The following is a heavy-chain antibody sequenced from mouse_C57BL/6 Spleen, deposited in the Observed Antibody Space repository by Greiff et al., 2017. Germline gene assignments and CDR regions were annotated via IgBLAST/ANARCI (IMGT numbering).Heavy chain of an antibody. V-gene: IGHV1-15*01. D-gene: IGHD1-1*01. J-gene: IGHJ1*03. Sequence: LKQSGAELVRPGASVTLSCKASGYTFTDYEMHWVKQTPVHGLEWIGAIDPETGGTAYNQKFKGKAILTADKSSSTAYMELRSLTSEDSAVYYCMRITTVVHWYFDVWGTGTTVTVSS. CDR3: MRITTVVHWYFDV. CDR1: GYTFTDYE. CDR2: IDPETGGT.